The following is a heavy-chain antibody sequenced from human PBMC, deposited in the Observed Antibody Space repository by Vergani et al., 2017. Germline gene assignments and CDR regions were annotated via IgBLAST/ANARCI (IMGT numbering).Heavy chain of an antibody. V-gene: IGHV4-34*01. J-gene: IGHJ5*02. Sequence: QVQLQQWGAGLLKPSETLSLTCAVYGGSFSGYYWSWIRQPPGKGLEWIGEINNSGSTNNNPSLKSRVTISVDTSKNQYSLKLSSVTAADTDVYYCERGGRYCSSTSCYRWFDPWGQGTLVTVSS. CDR2: INNSGST. CDR3: ERGGRYCSSTSCYRWFDP. D-gene: IGHD2-2*01. CDR1: GGSFSGYY.